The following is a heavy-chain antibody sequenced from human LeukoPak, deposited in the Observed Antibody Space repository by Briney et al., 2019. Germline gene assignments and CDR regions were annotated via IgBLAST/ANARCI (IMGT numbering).Heavy chain of an antibody. Sequence: PGGSLRLSCAVSGLTFSRYAMSWVRQAPGKGLEWVSAISESGSGTYYADSVKGRFTISRDNSKDTLSLQMNSLRAEDTAVYYCAKDIVQGYTFGSIEQDYWGQGTLVTVSS. J-gene: IGHJ4*02. V-gene: IGHV3-23*01. D-gene: IGHD5-18*01. CDR2: ISESGSGT. CDR3: AKDIVQGYTFGSIEQDY. CDR1: GLTFSRYA.